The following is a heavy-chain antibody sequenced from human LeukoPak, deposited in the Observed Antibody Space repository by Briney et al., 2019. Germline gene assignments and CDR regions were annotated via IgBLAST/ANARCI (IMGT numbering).Heavy chain of an antibody. CDR3: ARTTSFTASGYDY. Sequence: GASVKVSCKASGYTFTSYHINWVRQATGQGVEWMGWMNPNNGDSGYAQKFQGRVTITRDTSISTAYMELRSLRSEDTAVYFRARTTSFTASGYDYWGQGTLVTVSS. J-gene: IGHJ4*02. CDR1: GYTFTSYH. D-gene: IGHD6-25*01. V-gene: IGHV1-8*03. CDR2: MNPNNGDS.